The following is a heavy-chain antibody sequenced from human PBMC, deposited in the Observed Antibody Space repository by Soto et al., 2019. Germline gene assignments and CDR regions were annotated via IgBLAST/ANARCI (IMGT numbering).Heavy chain of an antibody. D-gene: IGHD3-3*01. J-gene: IGHJ6*02. CDR2: IWYDGSKK. CDR1: GFTFSSFG. Sequence: QVQVVESGGGVVQPGRSLRLSCAASGFTFSSFGMHWVRQTPGKGLEWVSLIWYDGSKKSYGDSVKGRFTISRDNSRNTVYLQMNSLRADETAVYYCARDASYYSLWSGYYPSRNGMDVWGQGTTVTGSS. V-gene: IGHV3-33*01. CDR3: ARDASYYSLWSGYYPSRNGMDV.